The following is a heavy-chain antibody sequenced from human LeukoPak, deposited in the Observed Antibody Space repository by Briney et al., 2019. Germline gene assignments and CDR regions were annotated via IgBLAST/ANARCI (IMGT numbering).Heavy chain of an antibody. CDR1: GFTFSSYD. V-gene: IGHV3-13*01. Sequence: GGSLRLSCAASGFTFSSYDMHWVRQATGKGLEWVSAIGTAGDTYYPGSVKGRFTISRENAKNSLYLQMNSLRAGDTAVYYCARELRYLRYYYGMDVWGQGTTVTVSS. J-gene: IGHJ6*02. CDR2: IGTAGDT. CDR3: ARELRYLRYYYGMDV. D-gene: IGHD3-9*01.